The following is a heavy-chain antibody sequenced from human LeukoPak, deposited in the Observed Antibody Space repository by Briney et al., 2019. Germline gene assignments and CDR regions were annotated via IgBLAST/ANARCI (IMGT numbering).Heavy chain of an antibody. CDR2: IRSKAYGGAT. CDR1: GFTFGDYA. Sequence: GGSLRLSCTASGFTFGDYAMSWVRRAPGKGLEWVGFIRSKAYGGATEYAASVKGTFTISRDDSKSIAYLQMNSLKTEDTAVYYCTRVFYDILTGYPQLDYWGQGTMVTVSS. V-gene: IGHV3-49*04. J-gene: IGHJ4*02. CDR3: TRVFYDILTGYPQLDY. D-gene: IGHD3-9*01.